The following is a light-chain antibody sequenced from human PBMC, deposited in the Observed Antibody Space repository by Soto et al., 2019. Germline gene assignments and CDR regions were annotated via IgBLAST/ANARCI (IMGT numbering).Light chain of an antibody. V-gene: IGLV2-14*01. CDR3: ISYTSSDTYV. CDR1: STDVGGYNY. Sequence: QSALTQPASVSGSPGQSITISCTGTSTDVGGYNYVSWYQQHPGKAPKLMIYDVTSRPSGVSNRFSGSKSGNTASLIISGLQADDEADYYCISYTSSDTYVFGTGPKLTVL. J-gene: IGLJ1*01. CDR2: DVT.